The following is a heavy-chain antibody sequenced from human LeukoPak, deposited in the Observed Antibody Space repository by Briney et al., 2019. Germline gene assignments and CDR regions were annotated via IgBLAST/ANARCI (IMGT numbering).Heavy chain of an antibody. D-gene: IGHD3-3*01. CDR2: IYYSGST. Sequence: PSETLSLTCAVYGGSFSGYYWGWIRQPPGKGLEWIGSIYYSGSTYYNPSLKSRVTISVDTSKNQFSLKLSSVTAADTAVYYCATYDFWSGPADNWGQGTLVTVSS. CDR3: ATYDFWSGPADN. CDR1: GGSFSGYY. V-gene: IGHV4-39*01. J-gene: IGHJ4*02.